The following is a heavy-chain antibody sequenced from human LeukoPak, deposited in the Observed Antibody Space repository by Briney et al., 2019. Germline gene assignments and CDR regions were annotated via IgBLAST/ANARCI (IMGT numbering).Heavy chain of an antibody. CDR3: ARLMGYGDYPNNWFDP. D-gene: IGHD4-17*01. CDR1: GGSFSGYY. V-gene: IGHV4-34*01. Sequence: SETLSLTCAVYGGSFSGYYWGWIRQPPGKGLEWIGEINHSGSTNYNPSLKSRVTISVDTSKNQFSLKLSSVTAADTAVYYCARLMGYGDYPNNWFDPWGQGTLVTVSS. J-gene: IGHJ5*02. CDR2: INHSGST.